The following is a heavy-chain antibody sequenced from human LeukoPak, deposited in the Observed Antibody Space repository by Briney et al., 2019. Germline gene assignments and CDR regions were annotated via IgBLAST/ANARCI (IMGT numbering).Heavy chain of an antibody. D-gene: IGHD7-27*01. CDR3: AGWGTY. Sequence: PSETLSLTCTVSGGSVSSGTYFWTWVRQPPGKGLEWIGHIHYSVTTNYNPSLKSRVTMSLDTSKNQFSLKLTSVTAADTAIYFYAGWGTYWGQGILVTVSS. J-gene: IGHJ4*02. CDR2: IHYSVTT. CDR1: GGSVSSGTYF. V-gene: IGHV4-61*01.